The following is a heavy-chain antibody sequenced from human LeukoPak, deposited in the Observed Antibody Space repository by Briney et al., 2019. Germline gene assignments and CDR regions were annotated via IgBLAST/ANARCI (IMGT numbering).Heavy chain of an antibody. D-gene: IGHD5-12*01. CDR2: ISDSGGGT. CDR1: GFTFSTYG. V-gene: IGHV3-23*01. CDR3: AKNPYSGYAGGFFDY. Sequence: GGSLRLSCAASGFTFSTYGMSWVGKAPGMGLEWAPGISDSGGGTTFVDPVRGRLPISRDNSKNTLYLQMNSLRAEDTALYYCAKNPYSGYAGGFFDYWGQGTLVTVSS. J-gene: IGHJ4*02.